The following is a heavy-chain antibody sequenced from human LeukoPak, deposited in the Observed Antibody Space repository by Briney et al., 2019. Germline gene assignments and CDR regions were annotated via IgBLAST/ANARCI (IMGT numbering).Heavy chain of an antibody. CDR1: GGSISSSSYY. CDR3: ARDQLTVGAAVHYYYGMDV. V-gene: IGHV4-39*02. CDR2: IYYSGST. D-gene: IGHD1-26*01. Sequence: SSETLSLTCTVSGGSISSSSYYWGWIRQPPGKGLEWIGSIYYSGSTYYNPSLKSRVTISVDTSKNQFSLKLSSVTAADTAVYYCARDQLTVGAAVHYYYGMDVWGQGTTVTVSS. J-gene: IGHJ6*02.